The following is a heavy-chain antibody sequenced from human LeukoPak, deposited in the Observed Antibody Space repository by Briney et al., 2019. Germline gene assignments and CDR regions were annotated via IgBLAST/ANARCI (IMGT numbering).Heavy chain of an antibody. CDR3: ARVWGVTDFYDSRGAFDI. CDR1: GGSISTYY. V-gene: IGHV4-59*01. J-gene: IGHJ3*02. Sequence: SGTLSLTCAVSGGSISTYYWSWIRQPPGKGLEWIGYIYYSGSTNYNPSLKSRVSTSVDTSKNQFSLKLNSVTAADTAVYYCARVWGVTDFYDSRGAFDIWGQGTMVTVSS. CDR2: IYYSGST. D-gene: IGHD3-22*01.